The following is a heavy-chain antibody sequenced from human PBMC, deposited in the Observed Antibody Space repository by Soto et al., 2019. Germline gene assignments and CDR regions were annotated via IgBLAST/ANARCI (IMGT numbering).Heavy chain of an antibody. D-gene: IGHD6-19*01. J-gene: IGHJ4*02. V-gene: IGHV1-46*01. CDR1: GYTFTSYY. CDR3: ARKLSSNGWSAFDY. CDR2: ISPSSGST. Sequence: ASVKVSCKASGYTFTSYYMHWVRQAPGQGLEWMGIISPSSGSTTYAQKFQGRVTVTRDTPTTTVYMELSSLRSEDTAVYYCARKLSSNGWSAFDYWGQGTLVTVSS.